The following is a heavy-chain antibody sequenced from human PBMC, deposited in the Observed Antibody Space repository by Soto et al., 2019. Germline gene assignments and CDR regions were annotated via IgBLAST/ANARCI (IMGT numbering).Heavy chain of an antibody. Sequence: SETLSLTCTVSGGSISSYYWSWIRQPPGKGLEWIGYIYYSGSTNYNPSLKSRVTISVDTSKNQFSLKLSSVTAADTAVYYCAREGEYSSSSRYCYYGMDVWGQGTTVTVSS. CDR1: GGSISSYY. J-gene: IGHJ6*02. D-gene: IGHD6-6*01. CDR2: IYYSGST. CDR3: AREGEYSSSSRYCYYGMDV. V-gene: IGHV4-59*01.